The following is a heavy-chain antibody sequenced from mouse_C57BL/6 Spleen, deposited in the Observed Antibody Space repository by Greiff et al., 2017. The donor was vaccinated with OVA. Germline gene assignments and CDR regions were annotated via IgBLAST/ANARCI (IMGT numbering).Heavy chain of an antibody. D-gene: IGHD3-3*01. CDR2: INPNNGGT. J-gene: IGHJ2*01. CDR3: ARGDGYYGY. Sequence: VQLQQSGPELVKPGASVKISCKASGYTFTDYYMNWVKQSHGKSLEWIGDINPNNGGTSYNQKFKGKATMTVDKSSSTAYMELRGLTSEDSAVYYCARGDGYYGYWGKGTTLTVSS. CDR1: GYTFTDYY. V-gene: IGHV1-26*01.